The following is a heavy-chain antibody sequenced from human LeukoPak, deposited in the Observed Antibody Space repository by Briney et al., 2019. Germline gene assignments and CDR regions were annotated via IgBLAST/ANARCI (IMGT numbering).Heavy chain of an antibody. V-gene: IGHV4-4*07. D-gene: IGHD2-2*01. CDR1: GVSSTSYY. J-gene: IGHJ4*02. CDR3: ASLEIGRAMTDY. Sequence: SETLSLTCTVSGVSSTSYYWSWIRQPAGQGLEYIGRTHSSWNTDYNPSLKTRVSMSVDTSKNQFSLKLSSVTAADTAVYYCASLEIGRAMTDYWGQGTLVTVSS. CDR2: THSSWNT.